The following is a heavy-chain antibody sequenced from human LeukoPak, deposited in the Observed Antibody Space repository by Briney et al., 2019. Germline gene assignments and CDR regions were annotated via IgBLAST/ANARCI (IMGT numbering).Heavy chain of an antibody. V-gene: IGHV1-8*02. J-gene: IGHJ5*02. CDR3: ARGGSMVRGDNWFDP. D-gene: IGHD3-10*01. CDR1: GYTFTGYY. CDR2: MNPNSGNT. Sequence: GASVKVSCKASGYTFTGYYMHWVRQAPGQGLEWMGWMNPNSGNTGYAQKFQGRVTMTRNTSISTAYMELSSLRSEDTAVYYCARGGSMVRGDNWFDPWGQGTLVTVSS.